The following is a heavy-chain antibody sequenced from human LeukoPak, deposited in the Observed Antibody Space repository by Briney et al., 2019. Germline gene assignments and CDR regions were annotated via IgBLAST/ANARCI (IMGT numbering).Heavy chain of an antibody. V-gene: IGHV1-69*06. CDR2: IIPIFGTA. Sequence: SVKVSCKASGGTFSSYAISWVRQAPGQGLEWMGGIIPIFGTANYAQKFRGRVTITADKSTSTAYMELSSLRSEDTAVYYCARVYYYDSSGYYYEGFDYWGQGTLVTVSS. CDR1: GGTFSSYA. J-gene: IGHJ4*02. CDR3: ARVYYYDSSGYYYEGFDY. D-gene: IGHD3-22*01.